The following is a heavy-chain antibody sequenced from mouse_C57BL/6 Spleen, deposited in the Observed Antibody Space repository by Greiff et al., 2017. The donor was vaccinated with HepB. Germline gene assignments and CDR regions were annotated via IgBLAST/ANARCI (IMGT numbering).Heavy chain of an antibody. J-gene: IGHJ1*03. CDR1: GYTFTSYW. CDR3: ARQYYGSSLYWYFDV. D-gene: IGHD1-1*01. CDR2: IDPNSGGT. Sequence: VKLQQPGAELVKPGASVKLSCKASGYTFTSYWMHWVKQRPGRGLEWIGRIDPNSGGTKYNEKFKSKATLTVDKPSSTAYMQLSSLTSEDSAVYYCARQYYGSSLYWYFDVWGTGTTVTVSS. V-gene: IGHV1-72*01.